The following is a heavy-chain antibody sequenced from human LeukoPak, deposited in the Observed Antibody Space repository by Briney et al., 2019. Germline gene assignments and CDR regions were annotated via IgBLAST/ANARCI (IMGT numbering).Heavy chain of an antibody. J-gene: IGHJ6*04. CDR2: ISDSGANT. CDR1: GFTLSKFG. CDR3: AELGITMIGGV. D-gene: IGHD3-10*02. V-gene: IGHV3-23*01. Sequence: GGSLRLSCEASGFTLSKFGMHWVRQAPGKGLEWVSIISDSGANTYYADSVRGRFTISRDNSKNTLYLQMNSLRAEDTAVYYCAELGITMIGGVWGKGTTVTISS.